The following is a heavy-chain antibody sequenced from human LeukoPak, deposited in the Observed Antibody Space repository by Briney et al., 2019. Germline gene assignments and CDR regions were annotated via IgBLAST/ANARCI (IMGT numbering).Heavy chain of an antibody. Sequence: GSSVKVSCKASGGTFSSYAISWVRQAPGQGLEWMGGIIPIFGTANYAQKFQGRVTITADKSTSTAYMELSSLRSEDTAVYYCARVLGYYYDSSAAFDIWGQGTMVTVSS. CDR3: ARVLGYYYDSSAAFDI. D-gene: IGHD3-22*01. V-gene: IGHV1-69*06. CDR2: IIPIFGTA. CDR1: GGTFSSYA. J-gene: IGHJ3*02.